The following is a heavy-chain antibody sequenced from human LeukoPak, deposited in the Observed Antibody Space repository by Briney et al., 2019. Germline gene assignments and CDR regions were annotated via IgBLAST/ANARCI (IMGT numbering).Heavy chain of an antibody. CDR1: GFTFSSYS. Sequence: GGSLRLSCAASGFTFSSYSMNWVRQAPGKGLEWVSSISSSSSYIYYADSVKGRFTISRDNAKNSLYLQMNSLRAEDTAVYYCARDSLIVVVVAAHFDYWGQGTLVTVSS. J-gene: IGHJ4*02. D-gene: IGHD2-15*01. CDR2: ISSSSSYI. V-gene: IGHV3-21*01. CDR3: ARDSLIVVVVAAHFDY.